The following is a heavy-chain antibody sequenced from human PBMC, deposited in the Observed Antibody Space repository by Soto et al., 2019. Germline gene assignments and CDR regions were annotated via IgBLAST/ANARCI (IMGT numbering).Heavy chain of an antibody. D-gene: IGHD6-19*01. Sequence: QVQLVQSGAEVKKPGSSVKVSCKASGATFSGYAINWVRQSPGQGLEWVGRIVPIFETLNYAERFQGRVAITADESTTTVYMELTNLTHEDTAVYYCVVMGNVAVSNPRSFDYWGQGTQVTVAS. J-gene: IGHJ4*02. V-gene: IGHV1-69*18. CDR3: VVMGNVAVSNPRSFDY. CDR1: GATFSGYA. CDR2: IVPIFETL.